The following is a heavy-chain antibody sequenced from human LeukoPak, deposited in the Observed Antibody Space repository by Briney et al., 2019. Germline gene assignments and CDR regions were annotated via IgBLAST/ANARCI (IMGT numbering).Heavy chain of an antibody. CDR1: GGSISSYY. D-gene: IGHD3-16*01. V-gene: IGHV4-59*01. CDR3: ARDAPHYDYVWGSPGGFDP. CDR2: IYYSGST. Sequence: PSETLSLTCTVSGGSISSYYWSWIRQPPGKGLEWIGYIYYSGSTNYNPSLKSRVTISVGTSKNQFSLKLSSVTAADTAVYYCARDAPHYDYVWGSPGGFDPWGQGTLVTVSS. J-gene: IGHJ5*02.